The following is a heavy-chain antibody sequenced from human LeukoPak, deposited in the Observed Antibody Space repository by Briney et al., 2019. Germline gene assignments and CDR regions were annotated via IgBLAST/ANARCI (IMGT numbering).Heavy chain of an antibody. J-gene: IGHJ4*02. CDR1: GGSISSRNW. D-gene: IGHD4-17*01. CDR3: ARASHDYGDYSHFDY. Sequence: SSETLSLTCAVSGGSISSRNWWSWVRQPPGKGLEWIGEIYHSGSTNYNPSLKTRVTISVDKSKNQFSLKLSSVTAADTAVYYCARASHDYGDYSHFDYWGQGTLVTVSS. V-gene: IGHV4-4*02. CDR2: IYHSGST.